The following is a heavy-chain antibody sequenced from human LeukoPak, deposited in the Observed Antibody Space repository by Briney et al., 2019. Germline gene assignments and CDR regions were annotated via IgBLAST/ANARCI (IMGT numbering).Heavy chain of an antibody. D-gene: IGHD2-15*01. CDR1: GVSVTTYF. V-gene: IGHV4-59*08. CDR2: VSSDGTT. CDR3: ARLDCVLEGCYNH. Sequence: PSETLSLTCSVSGVSVTTYFWNWIRQSPGKGLEWIGYVSSDGTTNYTPALRSRLIMSVDTAKNDISLILTSVTAADTAIYYCARLDCVLEGCYNHWGRGTLVTVSS. J-gene: IGHJ4*02.